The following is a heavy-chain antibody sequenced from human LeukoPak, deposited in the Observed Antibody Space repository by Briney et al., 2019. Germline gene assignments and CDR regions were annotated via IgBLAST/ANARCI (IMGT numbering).Heavy chain of an antibody. D-gene: IGHD2-2*01. CDR2: INGGDGNT. CDR3: ARSYIVVVPAVYFDY. CDR1: GYTFSTYA. Sequence: ASVKVSCKASGYTFSTYAIQWVRQAPGQRLEWMGWINGGDGNTKYSQKFQGRVTITRYTSASTAYMGLSSLRSEDTAVYYCARSYIVVVPAVYFDYWGQGTLVTVSS. J-gene: IGHJ4*02. V-gene: IGHV1-3*01.